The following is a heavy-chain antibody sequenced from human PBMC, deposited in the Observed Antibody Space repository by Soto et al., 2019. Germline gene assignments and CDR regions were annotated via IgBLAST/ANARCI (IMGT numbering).Heavy chain of an antibody. J-gene: IGHJ3*02. Sequence: QVQLQESGPGLVKPSETLSLTCTVSGGSISSYYWSWIRQPAGKGLEWIGRISPSGSTNYNPSLKSRVTMSEDTSNNQFSLKVTSVTAADTAIYYCAKSTYYDLLTAYDALDIWGQGTMVTVSS. V-gene: IGHV4-4*07. CDR1: GGSISSYY. CDR3: AKSTYYDLLTAYDALDI. CDR2: ISPSGST. D-gene: IGHD3-9*01.